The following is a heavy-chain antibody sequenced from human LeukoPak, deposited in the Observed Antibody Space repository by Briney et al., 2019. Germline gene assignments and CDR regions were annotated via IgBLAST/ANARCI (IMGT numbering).Heavy chain of an antibody. CDR1: GFTFSSYG. CDR2: IWYDGSNK. Sequence: GRSLRLSCAASGFTFSSYGMHWVRQAPGKGLEWVAVIWYDGSNKYYADSVKGRFTISRDNSKNTLYLQMNSLRAEDTAVYYCAKARGTGTSSYNWFDPWGQGTLVTVSS. CDR3: AKARGTGTSSYNWFDP. V-gene: IGHV3-33*06. D-gene: IGHD1/OR15-1a*01. J-gene: IGHJ5*02.